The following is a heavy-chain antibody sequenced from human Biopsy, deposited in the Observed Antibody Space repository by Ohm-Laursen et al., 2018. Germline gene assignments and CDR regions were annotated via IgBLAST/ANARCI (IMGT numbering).Heavy chain of an antibody. CDR3: VRGGSGSFPFDY. CDR2: LFTSGTT. V-gene: IGHV4-59*10. J-gene: IGHJ4*02. Sequence: GTLSLTCAVYNVSFSSFYWSWIRQPPGKGLEWIGRLFTSGTTNYSPSLNNRVTMSVDTSKTQFSLRLTSVTAADTAVYYCVRGGSGSFPFDYWGPGTLVTVSS. CDR1: NVSFSSFY. D-gene: IGHD3-10*01.